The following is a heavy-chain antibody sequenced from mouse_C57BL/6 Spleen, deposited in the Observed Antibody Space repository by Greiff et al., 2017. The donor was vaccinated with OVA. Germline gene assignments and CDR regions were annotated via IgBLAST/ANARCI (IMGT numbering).Heavy chain of an antibody. CDR1: GYSFTDYN. D-gene: IGHD1-1*02. J-gene: IGHJ4*01. CDR2: INTNYGST. V-gene: IGHV1-39*01. CDR3: ARERLLWRYAKDY. Sequence: EVQLQQSGPELVKPGASVKISCKASGYSFTDYNMNWVKQSNGTSLEWIGVINTNYGSTSYNQKFKGKATLNVDQSSSTAYMQLNSLTSEDSAVYYCARERLLWRYAKDYWGQGTSVTVSS.